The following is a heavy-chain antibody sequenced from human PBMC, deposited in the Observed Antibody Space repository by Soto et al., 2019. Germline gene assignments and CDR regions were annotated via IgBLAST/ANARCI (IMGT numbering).Heavy chain of an antibody. D-gene: IGHD5-18*01. Sequence: EVQLVESGGGLVQPEGSLRLSCAASGFTFSSYWMSWVRQAPGKGLEWVANIKQDGSEKYYVDSVKGRFTISRDNAKNSLYLQMNSLRAEDTAVYYCASRGYSYGYDYYYYYYMDVWGKGTTVTVSS. V-gene: IGHV3-7*01. CDR3: ASRGYSYGYDYYYYYYMDV. CDR1: GFTFSSYW. CDR2: IKQDGSEK. J-gene: IGHJ6*03.